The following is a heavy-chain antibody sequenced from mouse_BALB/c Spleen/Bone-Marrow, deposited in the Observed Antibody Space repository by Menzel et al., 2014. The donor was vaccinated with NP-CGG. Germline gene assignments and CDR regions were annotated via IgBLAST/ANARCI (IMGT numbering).Heavy chain of an antibody. Sequence: VQLQQSGAELVKPGASVKLSCTASGFNINDSYMHWVKQRPEQGLEWIGRIDPANGNTKYDPKFQGKATRTADTSSITAYLQVSSLTTRDADGYYGANYYYECYSDVWGAGTTVTVSS. CDR1: GFNINDSY. CDR2: IDPANGNT. J-gene: IGHJ1*01. D-gene: IGHD2-1*01. V-gene: IGHV14-3*02. CDR3: ANYYYECYSDV.